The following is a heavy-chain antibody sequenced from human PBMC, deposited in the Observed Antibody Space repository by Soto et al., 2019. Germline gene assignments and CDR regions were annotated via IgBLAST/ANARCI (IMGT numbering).Heavy chain of an antibody. CDR2: TTGSGDNT. CDR1: GFTFSNLA. V-gene: IGHV3-23*01. D-gene: IGHD6-13*01. CDR3: AKDKRGSSWNDAFDI. J-gene: IGHJ3*02. Sequence: PCRSLRLSCAAFGFTFSNLAMSCVRQAPGKGLEWVSATTGSGDNTYYADSVRGRFTISRDNSKNTLYLQMNSLRAGDTAVYYCAKDKRGSSWNDAFDIWGHGTMVTVSS.